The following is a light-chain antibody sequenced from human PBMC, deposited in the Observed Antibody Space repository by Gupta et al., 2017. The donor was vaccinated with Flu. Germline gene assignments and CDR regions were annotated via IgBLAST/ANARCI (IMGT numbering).Light chain of an antibody. Sequence: VTLGQPASISCRSSQSLVHSDENTYLTWYQQRPGQSPRRLIYWASSRDSGVPDRFSGSGSGTDFTLTISSVEAEDVAVYYCKQYKHCLYTFGQGTKVEIK. CDR2: WAS. CDR3: KQYKHCLYT. J-gene: IGKJ2*01. CDR1: QSLVHSDENTY. V-gene: IGKV2-30*02.